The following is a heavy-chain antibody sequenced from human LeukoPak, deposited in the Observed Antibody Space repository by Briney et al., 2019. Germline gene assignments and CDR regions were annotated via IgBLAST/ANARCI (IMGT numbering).Heavy chain of an antibody. D-gene: IGHD3-22*01. CDR2: INTDGSSI. V-gene: IGHV3-74*01. J-gene: IGHJ3*02. CDR3: ARVGYYRHDAFDI. CDR1: GFTFSSYW. Sequence: GGSLRLSCAASGFTFSSYWIHWVRQAPGKGLVWVSHINTDGSSISYADSVKGRFTISRDNTENTLYLQMNSLRAEDTAVYYCARVGYYRHDAFDIWGQGTMVTVSS.